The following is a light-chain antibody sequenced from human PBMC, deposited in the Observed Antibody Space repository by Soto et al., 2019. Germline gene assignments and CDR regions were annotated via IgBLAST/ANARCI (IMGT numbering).Light chain of an antibody. CDR2: GAS. Sequence: DNVLTQSPGTLSLSPGEIATLSCRASQSVSGSFLAWYQQKPGQVPRLLIYGASRRATDIPDRFSGSGSGTDFTLTISRMEPEDFAVYYCHQYGGAFTFGQGTRLEI. CDR1: QSVSGSF. J-gene: IGKJ5*01. V-gene: IGKV3-20*01. CDR3: HQYGGAFT.